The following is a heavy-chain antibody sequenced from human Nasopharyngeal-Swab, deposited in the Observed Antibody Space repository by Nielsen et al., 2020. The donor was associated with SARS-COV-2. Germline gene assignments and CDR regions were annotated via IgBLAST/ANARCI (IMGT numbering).Heavy chain of an antibody. CDR1: GGPISSYN. CDR2: IYYSGST. CDR3: ARASDYGGNYEPFDY. V-gene: IGHV4-59*01. D-gene: IGHD4-23*01. J-gene: IGHJ4*02. Sequence: LRLSCTVSGGPISSYNWSWIRQPPGKGLEWIGYIYYSGSTNYNPSLKSRVTISVDTSKNQFSLKLSSVTAADTAVYYCARASDYGGNYEPFDYWGQGTLVTVSS.